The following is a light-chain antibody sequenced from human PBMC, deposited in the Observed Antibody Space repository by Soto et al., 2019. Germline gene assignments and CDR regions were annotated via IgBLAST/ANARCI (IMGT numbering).Light chain of an antibody. CDR3: QSYDNSLSGDVV. J-gene: IGLJ2*01. CDR2: ANS. CDR1: SSNIGAGYD. V-gene: IGLV1-40*01. Sequence: QSVLTQPPSVSGAPGQRVTISCTGSSSNIGAGYDVNWYQQLPGTAPRLLIYANSDRPSGVPDRFSGSKSGTSASLAITGLQAEDEADYYCQSYDNSLSGDVVFGGGTQLTVL.